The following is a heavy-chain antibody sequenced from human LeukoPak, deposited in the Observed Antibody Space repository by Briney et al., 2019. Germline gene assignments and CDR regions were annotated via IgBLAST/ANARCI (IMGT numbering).Heavy chain of an antibody. V-gene: IGHV3-23*01. Sequence: PGGSLRLSCAASGFTFSSYAMSWVRQAPGKGLEWVSAISGSGGSTYYADFVKGRFTISRDNSKNTLYLQMNSLRAEDTAVYYCAKDSDYDILTGYYYYYYGMDVWGQGTTVTVSS. CDR1: GFTFSSYA. CDR3: AKDSDYDILTGYYYYYYGMDV. J-gene: IGHJ6*02. CDR2: ISGSGGST. D-gene: IGHD3-9*01.